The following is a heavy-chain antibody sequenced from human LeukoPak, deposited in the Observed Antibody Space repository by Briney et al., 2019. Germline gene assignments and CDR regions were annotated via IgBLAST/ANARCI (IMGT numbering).Heavy chain of an antibody. D-gene: IGHD3-22*01. J-gene: IGHJ4*02. CDR2: IRYDGSNK. CDR3: ARGHPPNYYYDSSGKQKDPYYFDY. CDR1: GFTFSSYG. Sequence: GGSLRLSCAASGFTFSSYGMHWVRQAPAKGLEWVAFIRYDGSNKYYADSVKGRFTISRDNSKNTLYLQMNSLRAEDTAVYYCARGHPPNYYYDSSGKQKDPYYFDYWGQGTLVTVSS. V-gene: IGHV3-30*02.